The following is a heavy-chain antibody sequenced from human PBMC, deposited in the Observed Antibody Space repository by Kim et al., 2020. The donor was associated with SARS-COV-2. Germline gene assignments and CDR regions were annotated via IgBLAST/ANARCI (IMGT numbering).Heavy chain of an antibody. CDR2: PGDSDT. Sequence: PGDSDTRYSPSFQGQVTISADKSISTAYLQWSSLKASDTAMYYCARPESPWGQGTLVTVSS. V-gene: IGHV5-51*01. CDR3: ARPESP. J-gene: IGHJ5*02.